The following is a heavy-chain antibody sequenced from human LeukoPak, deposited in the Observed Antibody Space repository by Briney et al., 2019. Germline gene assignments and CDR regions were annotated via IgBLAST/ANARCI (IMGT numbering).Heavy chain of an antibody. D-gene: IGHD1-26*01. CDR3: ARGAGVEVGYFDY. V-gene: IGHV3-21*01. CDR2: ISSSSSYI. Sequence: PGGSLRLSCAASGFTFSSYSMNWVRQAPGKGLEWVSSISSSSSYIYYADSVKGRFTISRDNAKNSLYLQMNSLRAEDTAVYYCARGAGVEVGYFDYWGQGTLVTVSS. J-gene: IGHJ4*02. CDR1: GFTFSSYS.